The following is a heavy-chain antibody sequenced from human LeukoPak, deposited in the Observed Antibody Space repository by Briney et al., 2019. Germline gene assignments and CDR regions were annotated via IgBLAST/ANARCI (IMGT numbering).Heavy chain of an antibody. Sequence: SQTLSLTCTVSGGSTSSGSYYWSWIRQPAGKGLEWIGRIYTSGSTNYNPSLKSRGTISVDTSKNQFSLKLSSVTAADTAEYYCARLSSSSWYGGVDYWGQGTLVTVSS. J-gene: IGHJ4*02. CDR3: ARLSSSSWYGGVDY. CDR1: GGSTSSGSYY. V-gene: IGHV4-61*02. CDR2: IYTSGST. D-gene: IGHD6-13*01.